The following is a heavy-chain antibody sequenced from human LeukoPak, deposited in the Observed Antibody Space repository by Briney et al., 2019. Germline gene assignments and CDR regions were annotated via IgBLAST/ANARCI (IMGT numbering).Heavy chain of an antibody. CDR1: GGSISSYY. D-gene: IGHD3-10*01. CDR3: ARHSNPMYYYGSGSSFDY. V-gene: IGHV3-21*01. CDR2: IDSTSSYI. J-gene: IGHJ4*02. Sequence: ETLSLTCTVSGGSISSYYWTWVRQAPGKGLEWVSSIDSTSSYIYYADSVKGRFTISRDNAKNSLYLQMNSLRAEDTAVYYCARHSNPMYYYGSGSSFDYWGQGTLVTVSS.